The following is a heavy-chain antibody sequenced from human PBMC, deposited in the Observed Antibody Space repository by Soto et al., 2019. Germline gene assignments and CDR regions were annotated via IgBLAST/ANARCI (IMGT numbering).Heavy chain of an antibody. V-gene: IGHV3-48*01. CDR2: ISSSSSTI. CDR3: AREYCSSTNCLNWFDP. D-gene: IGHD2-2*01. J-gene: IGHJ5*02. Sequence: EVQLVESGGGLVQPGGSLRLSCAASGFTFSSYSMNWVRQAPGKGLEWVSYISSSSSTIYYADSVKGRFTISRDNAKNALYLQMNSRRAEDTAVYNCAREYCSSTNCLNWFDPWGQGTLVTVSS. CDR1: GFTFSSYS.